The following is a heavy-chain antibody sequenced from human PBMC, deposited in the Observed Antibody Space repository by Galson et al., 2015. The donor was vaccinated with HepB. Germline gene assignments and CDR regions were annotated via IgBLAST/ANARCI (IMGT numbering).Heavy chain of an antibody. V-gene: IGHV3-15*01. J-gene: IGHJ4*02. D-gene: IGHD3-10*01. CDR2: IKSKNDGGTI. Sequence: SLRLSCAASGFTFNNAWMSWVRQAPGKGLEWVGRIKSKNDGGTIDYAAPVKDRFTVSRDDSRNILYLQMNSLKIDDTGVYYCTTPTMVRGVRGFWGQGTLVTVSS. CDR3: TTPTMVRGVRGF. CDR1: GFTFNNAW.